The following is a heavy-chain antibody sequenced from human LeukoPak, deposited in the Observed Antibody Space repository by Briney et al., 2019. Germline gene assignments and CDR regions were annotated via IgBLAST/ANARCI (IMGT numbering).Heavy chain of an antibody. CDR3: ARDERLEFDY. Sequence: GGSLRLSCAASGFTFSSYGMHWVRQAPGKGLEWVAAIWYDGSNKYYADSVKGRFTISRDNSKNTLYLQMNSLRAEDTAVYYCARDERLEFDYWGQGTLVTVSS. J-gene: IGHJ4*02. CDR2: IWYDGSNK. CDR1: GFTFSSYG. V-gene: IGHV3-33*01. D-gene: IGHD1-1*01.